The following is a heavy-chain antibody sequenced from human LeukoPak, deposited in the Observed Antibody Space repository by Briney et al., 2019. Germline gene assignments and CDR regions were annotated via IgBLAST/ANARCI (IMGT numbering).Heavy chain of an antibody. CDR1: GFTFSSYG. CDR3: AKAGYDILTGLYYFDY. V-gene: IGHV3-30*18. J-gene: IGHJ4*02. CDR2: ISYDGSNK. Sequence: GGSLRLSCAASGFTFSSYGMHWVRQAPGKGLEWVAVISYDGSNKYYADSVKGRFTISRDNSKNTLYLQMNSLRAEDTAVYHCAKAGYDILTGLYYFDYWGQGTLVTVSS. D-gene: IGHD3-9*01.